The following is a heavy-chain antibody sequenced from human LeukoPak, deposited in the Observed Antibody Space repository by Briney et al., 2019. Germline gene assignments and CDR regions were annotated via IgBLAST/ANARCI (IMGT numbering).Heavy chain of an antibody. Sequence: GGSLRLSCAASGFMFSFDAMSWVRQAPGKGLEWVSGISGSGGSTYYTDSVKGRFTISRDNSKKTLYLQMKSLRAEDTAVYYCAAVGAPWSMYFDYWGQGSLVTVSS. CDR2: ISGSGGST. V-gene: IGHV3-23*01. J-gene: IGHJ4*02. D-gene: IGHD3-3*01. CDR1: GFMFSFDA. CDR3: AAVGAPWSMYFDY.